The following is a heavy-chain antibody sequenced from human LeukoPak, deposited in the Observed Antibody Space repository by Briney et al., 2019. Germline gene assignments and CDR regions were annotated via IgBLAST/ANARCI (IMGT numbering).Heavy chain of an antibody. D-gene: IGHD3-16*01. CDR1: GGSFSGYY. CDR3: ARAFKIRHYYYYYGMDV. Sequence: SETLSLTCAVYGGSFSGYYWSWIRQPPGKGLEWIGEINHSGSTNYNPSLKSRVTISVDTSKNQFSLKLSSVTAADTAVYYCARAFKIRHYYYYYGMDVWGQGTTVTVS. CDR2: INHSGST. V-gene: IGHV4-34*01. J-gene: IGHJ6*02.